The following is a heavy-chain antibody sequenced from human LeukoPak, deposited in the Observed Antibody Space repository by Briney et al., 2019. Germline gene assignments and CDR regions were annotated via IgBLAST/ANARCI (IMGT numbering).Heavy chain of an antibody. D-gene: IGHD3-3*01. CDR1: GGSFIGYY. CDR2: MNHSGGA. V-gene: IGHV4-34*01. CDR3: ARVPLRFLEPFDY. J-gene: IGHJ4*02. Sequence: SETLSLTCAVYGGSFIGYYWRWLRQPPGKGLEWVGEMNHSGGANYNPSLKRRVTISEETPKSQFSLKLGSVTAADTAVYYCARVPLRFLEPFDYWGQGTLVTVSS.